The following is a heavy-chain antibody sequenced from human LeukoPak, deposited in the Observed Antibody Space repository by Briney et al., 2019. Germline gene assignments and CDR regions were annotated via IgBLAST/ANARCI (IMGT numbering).Heavy chain of an antibody. CDR3: ARVEVWRGGVDV. D-gene: IGHD1-1*01. CDR2: ISSSGSTI. Sequence: PGGSLRLSCAASGFTFSSYEMNWVRQAPGKGLEWVSYISSSGSTIYYADSVKGRFTISRDNAKNSLYLQMNSLRAEDTAVYYCARVEVWRGGVDVWGQGTTVTVSS. V-gene: IGHV3-48*03. CDR1: GFTFSSYE. J-gene: IGHJ6*02.